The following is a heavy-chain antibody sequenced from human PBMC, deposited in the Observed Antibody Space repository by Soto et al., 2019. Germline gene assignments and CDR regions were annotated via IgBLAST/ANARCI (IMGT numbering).Heavy chain of an antibody. D-gene: IGHD1-7*01. J-gene: IGHJ6*02. CDR1: GFIFSSYS. CDR2: ISSSSSNI. Sequence: GGSLRLSCAASGFIFSSYSMNWVRQAPGKGLEWVSSISSSSSNIYYADSVKGRFSISRDNAKNSVWLQMSSLRDEDTAIYYCARERGNWHYWRVGLGMDVWGQGTTVTVYS. V-gene: IGHV3-21*01. CDR3: ARERGNWHYWRVGLGMDV.